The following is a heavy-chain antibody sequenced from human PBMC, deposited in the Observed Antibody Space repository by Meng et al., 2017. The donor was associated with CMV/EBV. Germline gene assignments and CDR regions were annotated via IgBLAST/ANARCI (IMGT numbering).Heavy chain of an antibody. CDR1: GFTFSNAW. CDR2: IKSKTDGGTT. Sequence: GESLKISCAASGFTFSNAWMSLVRHAPGKGLEWVGRIKSKTDGGTTDYAAPVKGRFTISRDDSKNTLYLQMNSLKTEDTAVYYCTTGHYYYGMDVWGQGTTVTVSS. V-gene: IGHV3-15*01. CDR3: TTGHYYYGMDV. J-gene: IGHJ6*02.